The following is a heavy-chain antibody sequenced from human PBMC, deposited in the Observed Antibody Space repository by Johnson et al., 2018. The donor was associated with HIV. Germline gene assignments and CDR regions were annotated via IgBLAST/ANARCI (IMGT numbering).Heavy chain of an antibody. Sequence: QMLLMESGGGVVQPGRSLRLSCAASGFTFSSYPMHWVRQAPGKGLEWVAFISYDGNSKYFADSVKGRLTISRDNSKNTLYLQMNSLRPEDTAVYYCARLPSGYSRDAFDIWGQGTMVTVSS. J-gene: IGHJ3*02. CDR1: GFTFSSYP. D-gene: IGHD5-18*01. CDR2: ISYDGNSK. CDR3: ARLPSGYSRDAFDI. V-gene: IGHV3-30*04.